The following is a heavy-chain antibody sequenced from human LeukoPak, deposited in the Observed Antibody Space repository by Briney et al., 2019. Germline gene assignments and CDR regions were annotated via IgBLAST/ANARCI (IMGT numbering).Heavy chain of an antibody. V-gene: IGHV5-51*01. J-gene: IGHJ6*02. Sequence: GESLQISCKGSGYSFTSYWIGWVRPLPGKGLEWMGIIYPGDSDTRYSPSFQGQVTISAHKSISTAYLQWSSLKASDTAMYYCARAYYYYGMDVWGQGTTVTVSS. CDR2: IYPGDSDT. CDR3: ARAYYYYGMDV. CDR1: GYSFTSYW.